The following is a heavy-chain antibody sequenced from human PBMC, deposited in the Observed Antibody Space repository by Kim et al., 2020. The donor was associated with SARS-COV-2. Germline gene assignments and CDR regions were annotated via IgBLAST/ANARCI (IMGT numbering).Heavy chain of an antibody. D-gene: IGHD3-10*01. V-gene: IGHV4-39*07. CDR2: FYYRGST. J-gene: IGHJ5*02. CDR3: AKDKGSGRYWFDP. CDR1: GGSISSISYY. Sequence: SETLSLTCIVSGGSISSISYYWGWVRQPPGKGLEWIGSFYYRGSTYYNPSLKSRVTISVDTSKNQFSLKLSSVTAADTAVYYCAKDKGSGRYWFDPWGQGTLVSVSS.